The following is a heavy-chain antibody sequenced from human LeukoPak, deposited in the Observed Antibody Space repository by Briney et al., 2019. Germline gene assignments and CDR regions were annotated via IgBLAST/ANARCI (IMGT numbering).Heavy chain of an antibody. J-gene: IGHJ4*02. CDR3: ASSGIAVAGTRYFDY. CDR2: INSDGSST. Sequence: RAGGSLRLSCAASGFTFSSYWMHWVRHAPGKGLVWVSRINSDGSSTTYADSVKGRFTISRDNAKNTLYLQMNSLRAEDTAVYYCASSGIAVAGTRYFDYWGQGTLVTVSS. V-gene: IGHV3-74*01. D-gene: IGHD6-19*01. CDR1: GFTFSSYW.